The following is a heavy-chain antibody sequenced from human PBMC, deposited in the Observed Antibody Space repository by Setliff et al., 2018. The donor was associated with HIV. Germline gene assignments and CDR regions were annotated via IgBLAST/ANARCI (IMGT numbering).Heavy chain of an antibody. V-gene: IGHV4-38-2*02. CDR3: ARGEACGGGCHYAFEL. Sequence: SETLSLTCTVSGDSISSDFYRGWIRQPPGKGLEWIGSIYHSGNTYYMPSLQSRVTISVDMSKNQFSLNLNSVTAADTAVYYCARGEACGGGCHYAFELWGQGTMVTVSS. J-gene: IGHJ3*01. D-gene: IGHD2-21*02. CDR2: IYHSGNT. CDR1: GDSISSDFY.